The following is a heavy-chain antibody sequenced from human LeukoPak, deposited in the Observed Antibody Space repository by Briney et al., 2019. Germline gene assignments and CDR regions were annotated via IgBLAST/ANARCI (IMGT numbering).Heavy chain of an antibody. CDR3: ARGCYPGSVLRGWGL. CDR1: GFTLCHYR. V-gene: IGHV3-7*01. Sequence: GGPLRLSCAASGFTLCHYRMSWVRQAPGKGLEWVTNIKVDGSEKYDGGYLEGRVTTTIDNAKNSLYLQMNSLRADDTAVDSCARGCYPGSVLRGWGLWGQGNVVTVSS. J-gene: IGHJ4*02. CDR2: IKVDGSEK. D-gene: IGHD2-15*01.